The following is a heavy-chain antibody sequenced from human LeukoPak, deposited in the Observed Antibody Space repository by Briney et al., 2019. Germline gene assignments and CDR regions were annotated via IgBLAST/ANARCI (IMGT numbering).Heavy chain of an antibody. J-gene: IGHJ4*02. V-gene: IGHV3-23*01. CDR3: AKDTYYYDSSGYYPTE. D-gene: IGHD3-22*01. CDR2: ISGSGGST. CDR1: GFTFSSYA. Sequence: PGGSLRLSYAASGFTFSSYAMSWVRQAPGKGLEWVSAISGSGGSTYYADSVKGRFTISRDNSKNTLYLQMNSLRAEDTAVYYCAKDTYYYDSSGYYPTEWGQGTLVTVSS.